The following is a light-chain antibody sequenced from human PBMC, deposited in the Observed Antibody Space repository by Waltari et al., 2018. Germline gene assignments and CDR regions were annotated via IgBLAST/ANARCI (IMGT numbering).Light chain of an antibody. V-gene: IGKV1-5*03. CDR2: KAS. CDR1: HTIKYW. J-gene: IGKJ2*01. Sequence: DIQMTQSPSTLSASVGDRVTITCRASHTIKYWLAWYQQKPGRAPKLLIYKASSLESGVPSRISGSGSGTEFTLTISSLQPDDFATYYCQQYNDYPYTFGQGTKLEIK. CDR3: QQYNDYPYT.